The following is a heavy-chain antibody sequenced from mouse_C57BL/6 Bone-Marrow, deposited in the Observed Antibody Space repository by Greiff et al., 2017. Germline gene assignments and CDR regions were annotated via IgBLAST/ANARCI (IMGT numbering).Heavy chain of an antibody. CDR1: GFNIKDDY. Sequence: EVQLQESGAELVRPGASVKLSCTASGFNIKDDYMHWVKQRPEQGLEWIGWIDPENGDTEYASKFQGKATITADTSSNTAYLQLSSLTSEDTAVYYCTYYDYDDRFAYWGQGTLVTVSA. CDR2: IDPENGDT. D-gene: IGHD2-4*01. V-gene: IGHV14-4*01. CDR3: TYYDYDDRFAY. J-gene: IGHJ3*01.